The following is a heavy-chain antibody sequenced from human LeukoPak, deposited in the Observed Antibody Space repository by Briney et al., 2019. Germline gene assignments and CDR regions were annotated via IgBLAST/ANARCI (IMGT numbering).Heavy chain of an antibody. CDR1: GFTFSSYA. J-gene: IGHJ6*02. CDR3: ARVDYYYYYGMDV. CDR2: ISYDGSNK. V-gene: IGHV3-30-3*01. Sequence: GGSLRLSCAASGFTFSSYAMHWVRQAPGKGLEWVAVISYDGSNKYYADSVKGRFTISRDNSKNTLYLRMNSLGAEDTAVYYCARVDYYYYYGMDVWGQGTTVTVSS.